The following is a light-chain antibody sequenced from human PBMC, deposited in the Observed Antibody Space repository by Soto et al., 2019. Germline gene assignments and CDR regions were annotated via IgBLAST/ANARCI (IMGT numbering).Light chain of an antibody. CDR3: QSYDSSLSEDVV. V-gene: IGLV1-40*01. CDR2: GNS. CDR1: SSNIGAGYD. Sequence: QSVLTQPPSVSGAPGQRVTISCTGSSSNIGAGYDVHWYQQLPGTAPKLLIYGNSNRPSGVPDRFSGSKSGTSASLAITALQAEDEADYYCQSYDSSLSEDVVFGGGTKLTVL. J-gene: IGLJ2*01.